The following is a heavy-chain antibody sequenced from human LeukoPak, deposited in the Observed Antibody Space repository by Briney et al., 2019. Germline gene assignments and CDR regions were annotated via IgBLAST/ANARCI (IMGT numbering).Heavy chain of an antibody. CDR1: GYTFTGYY. D-gene: IGHD3-22*01. Sequence: GASVKVSCKASGYTFTGYYMHWVRQAPGQGLEWMGWINPNSGGTNYAQKFQGRVTMTRDTSISTAYMELSRLRSGDTAVYYCASTSKVVVTYYFDYWGQGTLVTVSS. J-gene: IGHJ4*02. V-gene: IGHV1-2*02. CDR3: ASTSKVVVTYYFDY. CDR2: INPNSGGT.